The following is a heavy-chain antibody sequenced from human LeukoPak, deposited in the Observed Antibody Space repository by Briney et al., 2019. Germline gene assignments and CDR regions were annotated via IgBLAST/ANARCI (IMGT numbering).Heavy chain of an antibody. CDR3: VKRDRGTFDY. J-gene: IGHJ4*02. V-gene: IGHV3-23*01. CDR2: IGARGDTS. CDR1: GFTFSTYA. Sequence: GGSLRLSCAASGFTFSTYAMTWVRQAPGKGLEWVSAIGARGDTSDYADSVKGRSTISRDNSKNTLYLQMNTLRVEDTAIYYCVKRDRGTFDYWGQGTLVTVSS. D-gene: IGHD1-1*01.